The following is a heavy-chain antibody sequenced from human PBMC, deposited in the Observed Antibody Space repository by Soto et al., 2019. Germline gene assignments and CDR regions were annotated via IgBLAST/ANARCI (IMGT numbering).Heavy chain of an antibody. V-gene: IGHV3-23*01. J-gene: IGHJ4*02. CDR3: AKDQYAAAGPDY. CDR2: MSGNGGST. CDR1: GFAFSNAW. Sequence: GGSLRLSCAGSGFAFSNAWINWVRQAPGKGLEWVSSMSGNGGSTDYADSVKGRFTISRDNSKNTLYLQMNSLRADDTAVYYCAKDQYAAAGPDYWGQGTLVTVSS. D-gene: IGHD6-13*01.